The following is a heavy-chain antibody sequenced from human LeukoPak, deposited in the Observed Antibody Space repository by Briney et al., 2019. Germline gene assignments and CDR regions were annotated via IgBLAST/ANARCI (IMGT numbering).Heavy chain of an antibody. V-gene: IGHV1-18*01. J-gene: IGHJ4*02. CDR3: ASNIIDPIWSYFDY. CDR2: ISAYNGNT. D-gene: IGHD3-3*01. CDR1: GYTFTSYG. Sequence: ASVKVSCKASGYTFTSYGISWVRQAPGQGLEWMGWISAYNGNTNYAQKLQGRVTMTTDTSTSTAYMELRSLRSDDTAVYYCASNIIDPIWSYFDYWGQGTLVTVSS.